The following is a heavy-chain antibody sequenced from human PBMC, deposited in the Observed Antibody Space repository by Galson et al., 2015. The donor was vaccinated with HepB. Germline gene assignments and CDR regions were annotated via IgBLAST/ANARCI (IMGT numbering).Heavy chain of an antibody. D-gene: IGHD2-15*01. CDR1: GFTFSSYA. V-gene: IGHV3-23*01. CDR2: IRASAGST. CDR3: AKVPTPYCSGGSCSPY. Sequence: SLRLSCAASGFTFSSYAMSWVRQAPGQGLEWVSTIRASAGSTYYADSVKGRFTISRDNFKDTLYLQMNSLRAEDTAVYYCAKVPTPYCSGGSCSPYWGQGNLVTVSS. J-gene: IGHJ4*02.